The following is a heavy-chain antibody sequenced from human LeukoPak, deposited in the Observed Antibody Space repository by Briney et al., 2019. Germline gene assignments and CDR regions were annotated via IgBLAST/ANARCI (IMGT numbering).Heavy chain of an antibody. D-gene: IGHD6-6*01. V-gene: IGHV1-2*02. J-gene: IGHJ6*02. CDR1: GYTFTGYY. CDR3: ATYSNSTLQYYYGLDV. Sequence: ASVKVSCKASGYTFTGYYMHWVRQAPGQGLEWMGWINPNSGGTKYAQKFQGRVTMTRDTSISTAYMELNRLTSDDTAVYYCATYSNSTLQYYYGLDVWGQGTTVTVSS. CDR2: INPNSGGT.